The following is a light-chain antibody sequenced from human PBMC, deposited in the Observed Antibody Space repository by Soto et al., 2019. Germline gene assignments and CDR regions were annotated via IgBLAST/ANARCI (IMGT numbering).Light chain of an antibody. CDR3: QQYNNWPPWT. Sequence: EVVMTQSPATLSVSPGERAPLSCRASQSVTTNMAWYQQKPGQAPRLLIYGASTRATGIPARFSGSGSGTDFTLTISSLQSEDFAVYYCQQYNNWPPWTFGQGTKV. CDR1: QSVTTN. J-gene: IGKJ1*01. V-gene: IGKV3-15*01. CDR2: GAS.